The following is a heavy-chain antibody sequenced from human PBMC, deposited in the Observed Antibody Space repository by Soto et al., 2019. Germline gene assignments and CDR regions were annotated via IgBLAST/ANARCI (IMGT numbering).Heavy chain of an antibody. V-gene: IGHV1-18*01. D-gene: IGHD3-22*01. CDR3: ARDWSRYYDSSGLMWFY. J-gene: IGHJ4*02. CDR1: GYTFTSYG. CDR2: ISAHNGDT. Sequence: QIQLVQSGGEMKKPGASVKVSCKASGYTFTSYGISWVRQAPGQGLEWVGWISAHNGDTRYAQNLQGRITMTTDTFTNTAYMELTSLTSDDTAVYYCARDWSRYYDSSGLMWFYWGQGTLVTVSS.